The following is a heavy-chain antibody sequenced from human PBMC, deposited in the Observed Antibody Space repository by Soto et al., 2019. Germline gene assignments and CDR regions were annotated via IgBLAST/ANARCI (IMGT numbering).Heavy chain of an antibody. J-gene: IGHJ4*02. V-gene: IGHV3-30*18. CDR2: IAHDGSNE. D-gene: IGHD3-10*01. Sequence: PGGSLRLSCAASGFSFSNYGMQWVRQAPGKGLEWVAAIAHDGSNEFYADSVKGRFTISRDNSRDTLYLQMNSLRAEDTALYYCAKEPHYHGSGSYYNSFDYWGQGTLVTVSS. CDR1: GFSFSNYG. CDR3: AKEPHYHGSGSYYNSFDY.